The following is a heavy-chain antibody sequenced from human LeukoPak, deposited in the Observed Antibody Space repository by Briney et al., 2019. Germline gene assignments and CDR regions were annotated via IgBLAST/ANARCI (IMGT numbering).Heavy chain of an antibody. CDR1: GFTFSSYW. CDR2: IGTAGDT. Sequence: GGSLRLSCAASGFTFSSYWMSWVRQATGKGLEWVSAIGTAGDTYYPGSVKGRFTISRENAKNSLYLQMNSLRAGDTAVYYCARGKYSSGWYDPSHFDYWGQGTLVTVSS. D-gene: IGHD6-19*01. CDR3: ARGKYSSGWYDPSHFDY. V-gene: IGHV3-13*01. J-gene: IGHJ4*02.